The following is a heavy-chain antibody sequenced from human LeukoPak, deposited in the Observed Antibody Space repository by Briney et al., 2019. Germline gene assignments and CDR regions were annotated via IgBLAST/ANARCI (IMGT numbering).Heavy chain of an antibody. Sequence: GGSLRLSCEASGFTFSGCSMNWVRQAPGKGLEWVSYVSSTSDTIYHADTVKGRFTTSRDNAKNSLYLQMNSLRAEDTAVYYCAKDQIVVVPAALKGHFDYWGQGTLVTVSS. CDR3: AKDQIVVVPAALKGHFDY. CDR2: VSSTSDTI. J-gene: IGHJ4*02. D-gene: IGHD2-2*01. CDR1: GFTFSGCS. V-gene: IGHV3-48*04.